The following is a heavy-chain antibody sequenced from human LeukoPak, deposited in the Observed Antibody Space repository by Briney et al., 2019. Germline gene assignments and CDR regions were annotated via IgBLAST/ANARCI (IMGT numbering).Heavy chain of an antibody. CDR2: ISSSSSYI. D-gene: IGHD2-2*01. V-gene: IGHV3-21*01. CDR1: GFTFSTYS. CDR3: ARVVPAASGGFDY. J-gene: IGHJ4*02. Sequence: PGGSLRLSCAASGFTFSTYSMNWVRQAPGKGLEWVSSISSSSSYIYYADSVKGRFTISRDNAKNSLYLQMNSLRAEDTAVYYCARVVPAASGGFDYWGQGTLVTVSS.